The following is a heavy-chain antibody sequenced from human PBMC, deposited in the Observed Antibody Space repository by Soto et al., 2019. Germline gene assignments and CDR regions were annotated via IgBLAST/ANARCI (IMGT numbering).Heavy chain of an antibody. D-gene: IGHD3-16*01. CDR3: ARSELERGEVGYYGMDV. CDR2: ISSYNSYNGDT. Sequence: QVQLVQSGADLKKPGASVQVSCKTSGYTFSNYAINWVRQAPGQGLEWMGWISSYNSYNGDTKYARMLQERFNMTIDTSTATAYMELRSLRSDDTAVYYCARSELERGEVGYYGMDVWGQGTTVTVSS. V-gene: IGHV1-18*04. J-gene: IGHJ6*02. CDR1: GYTFSNYA.